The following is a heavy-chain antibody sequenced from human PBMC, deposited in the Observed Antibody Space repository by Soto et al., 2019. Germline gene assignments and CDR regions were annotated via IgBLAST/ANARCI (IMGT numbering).Heavy chain of an antibody. CDR2: INHSGST. J-gene: IGHJ4*02. Sequence: QVQLQQWGAGLLKPSETLSLTCAVYGGSFSGYYWSWIRQPPGKGLEWIGEINHSGSTNYNPSLKSRVTISVDPSKNQFSLKLSSVTAADTAVYYCARGRQWLVGGGDDYWGQGTLVTVSS. CDR1: GGSFSGYY. CDR3: ARGRQWLVGGGDDY. D-gene: IGHD6-19*01. V-gene: IGHV4-34*01.